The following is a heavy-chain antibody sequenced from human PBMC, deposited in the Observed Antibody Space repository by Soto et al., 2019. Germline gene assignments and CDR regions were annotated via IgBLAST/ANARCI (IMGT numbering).Heavy chain of an antibody. CDR1: GGSIGRSTYY. Sequence: SETLSLTCSLSGGSIGRSTYYWVWLRQSPGKGLEWIGNVYYTGSTQYNTSLKSRITISVDTSKDQFSLKLRSVTAADTFVFYFARQDYDLLTDSGNWFDPWGQGTLVTVSS. CDR2: VYYTGST. J-gene: IGHJ5*02. CDR3: ARQDYDLLTDSGNWFDP. D-gene: IGHD3-9*01. V-gene: IGHV4-39*01.